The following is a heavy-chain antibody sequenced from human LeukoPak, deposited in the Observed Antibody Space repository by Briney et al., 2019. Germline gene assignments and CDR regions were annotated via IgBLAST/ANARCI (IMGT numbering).Heavy chain of an antibody. CDR1: GGSISSSSYY. CDR2: IYYSGST. J-gene: IGHJ6*02. CDR3: ARDFMVRGMYYYYGMDV. D-gene: IGHD3-10*01. V-gene: IGHV4-39*07. Sequence: SETLSLTCTVSGGSISSSSYYWGWIRQPPGKGLEWIGSIYYSGSTYYNPSLKSRVTISVDTSKNQFSLKLSSVTAADTAVYYCARDFMVRGMYYYYGMDVWSQGTTVTVSS.